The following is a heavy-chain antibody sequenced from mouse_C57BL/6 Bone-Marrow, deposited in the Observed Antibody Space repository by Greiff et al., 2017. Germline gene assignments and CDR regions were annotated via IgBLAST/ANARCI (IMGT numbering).Heavy chain of an antibody. CDR1: GYTFTDYE. CDR2: IDPETGGT. V-gene: IGHV1-15*01. Sequence: QVQLQQSGAELVRPGASVTLSCKASGYTFTDYEMHWVKQTPVHGLEWIGAIDPETGGTAYNQKFKGKAILTADKSSSTAYMELRSLTSEDSAVYYCTPRYYGSTPWFAYWGQGTLVTGSA. D-gene: IGHD1-1*01. CDR3: TPRYYGSTPWFAY. J-gene: IGHJ3*01.